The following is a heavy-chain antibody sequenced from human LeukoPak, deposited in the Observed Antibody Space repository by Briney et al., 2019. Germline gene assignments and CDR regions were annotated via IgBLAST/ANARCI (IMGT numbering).Heavy chain of an antibody. CDR1: GFTFSSYS. Sequence: GGSLRLSCAASGFTFSSYSMNWVRQAPGKGLEWVGRIKSKSDGGTTDYAAPVKGRFAISRDDSENTLYLQMNSLKIEDTAVYYCTTLETYYENDYWGQGTLVTVSS. CDR2: IKSKSDGGTT. V-gene: IGHV3-15*01. D-gene: IGHD3-3*01. CDR3: TTLETYYENDY. J-gene: IGHJ4*02.